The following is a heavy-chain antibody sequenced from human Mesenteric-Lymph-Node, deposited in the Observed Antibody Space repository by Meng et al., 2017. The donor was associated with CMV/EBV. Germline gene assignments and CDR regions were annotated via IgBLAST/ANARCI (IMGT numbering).Heavy chain of an antibody. CDR2: ISETGSTT. V-gene: IGHV3-48*04. CDR1: GVSIRNHF. CDR3: ARFAGYYFYYGMDV. J-gene: IGHJ6*02. Sequence: GGSLRLSCTVFGVSIRNHFYNWVRQAPGKGLEWIACISETGSTTYYADSVKGRFSISRDNTENSVYLEMGDLRAEDTAIYYCARFAGYYFYYGMDVWGQGTAVTVSS.